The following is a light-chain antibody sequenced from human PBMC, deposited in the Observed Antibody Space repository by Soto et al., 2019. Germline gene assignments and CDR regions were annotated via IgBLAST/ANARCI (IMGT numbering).Light chain of an antibody. J-gene: IGLJ1*01. Sequence: QSALTQPASVSGSPGQSITISCTGSSSDIGAFNYVAWYQQHPGKAPKLIIHGVTNRPSGVSSRFSGSKSDYTASLTTSGLQGEDEADYYCSAYTVSRTYVFGTGTKVTVL. CDR1: SSDIGAFNY. CDR2: GVT. CDR3: SAYTVSRTYV. V-gene: IGLV2-14*01.